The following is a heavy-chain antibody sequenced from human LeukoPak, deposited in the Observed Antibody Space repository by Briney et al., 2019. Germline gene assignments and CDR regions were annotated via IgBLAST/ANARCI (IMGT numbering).Heavy chain of an antibody. CDR2: ISSSGSTI. V-gene: IGHV3-11*01. CDR1: GFTFSDYY. J-gene: IGHJ6*02. CDR3: ARGSSLVTTSCYYYGMDV. D-gene: IGHD4-17*01. Sequence: PGGSLRLSCAASGFTFSDYYMSWIRQAPGKGLEWVSYISSSGSTIYYADSVKGRFTISRDNAKNSLYLQMNSLRAEDTAVYYCARGSSLVTTSCYYYGMDVWGQGTTVTVSS.